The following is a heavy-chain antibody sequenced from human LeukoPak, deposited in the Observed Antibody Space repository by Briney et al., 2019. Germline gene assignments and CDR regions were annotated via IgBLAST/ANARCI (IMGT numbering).Heavy chain of an antibody. D-gene: IGHD4-23*01. Sequence: ASVKVSCKASGYTFTSYDINWVRQATGQGLEWMGWMNPNSGNTSYAQKFQGRVTMTRNTSISTAYMELSSLRSEDTAVYYCARTPRTTVVTPYYYYMDVWGKGTTVTVSS. CDR3: ARTPRTTVVTPYYYYMDV. CDR2: MNPNSGNT. CDR1: GYTFTSYD. V-gene: IGHV1-8*01. J-gene: IGHJ6*03.